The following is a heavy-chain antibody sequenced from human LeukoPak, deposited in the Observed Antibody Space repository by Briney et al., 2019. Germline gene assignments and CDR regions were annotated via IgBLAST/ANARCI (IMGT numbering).Heavy chain of an antibody. CDR3: ARQDTAMVGTYYYYYGMDV. Sequence: GASLLISCECSRYNFTSYWIGWVRQLPGKGLEWMGIIYHGDSDIRYSPSFQGQVTNSADKSISTAYLQWSSLKASDTAMYYCARQDTAMVGTYYYYYGMDVWGQGTTVTVSS. D-gene: IGHD5-18*01. J-gene: IGHJ6*02. CDR1: RYNFTSYW. CDR2: IYHGDSDI. V-gene: IGHV5-51*01.